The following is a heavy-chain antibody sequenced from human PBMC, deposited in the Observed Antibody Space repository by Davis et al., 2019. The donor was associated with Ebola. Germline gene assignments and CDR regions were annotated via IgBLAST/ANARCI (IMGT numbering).Heavy chain of an antibody. V-gene: IGHV3-23*01. CDR3: AKDTSNIWFDI. Sequence: GGSLRLSCATSGFIFRSYVMSWVRQAPGKGLEWVSTFGTSGDTFYADSVKGRFTISRDNSKNTLYLQMNGLRVDDTAIYYCAKDTSNIWFDIWGQGTVVTVSS. J-gene: IGHJ3*02. CDR1: GFIFRSYV. D-gene: IGHD1-26*01. CDR2: FGTSGDT.